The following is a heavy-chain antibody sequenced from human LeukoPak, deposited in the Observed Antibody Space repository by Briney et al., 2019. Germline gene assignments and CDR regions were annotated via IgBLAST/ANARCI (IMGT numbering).Heavy chain of an antibody. D-gene: IGHD6-13*01. CDR2: ISSSGSTI. J-gene: IGHJ4*02. V-gene: IGHV3-48*03. Sequence: GGSLRLSCAASGFTFSSYEMNWVRQAPGKGLEWVSYISSSGSTIYYADSVRGRFTISRDNAKNSLYLQMNSLRAEDTAVYYCATDGGPAYSSSWYLYWGQGSLVTVSS. CDR1: GFTFSSYE. CDR3: ATDGGPAYSSSWYLY.